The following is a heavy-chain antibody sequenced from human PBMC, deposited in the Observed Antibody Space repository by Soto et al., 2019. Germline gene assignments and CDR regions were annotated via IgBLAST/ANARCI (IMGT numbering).Heavy chain of an antibody. Sequence: QLQLQESGSGLVKPSQTLSLTCGVSGESISSSGYSWSWIRQPPGKGLQWIGYFYQSGSTYYNPSLKRRVTISVDRSKNRFSLNLSSVTAADTAVYYCARAVTARTLYCDYWGQGTLVTVSS. CDR2: FYQSGST. V-gene: IGHV4-30-2*01. J-gene: IGHJ4*02. CDR1: GESISSSGYS. D-gene: IGHD1-1*01. CDR3: ARAVTARTLYCDY.